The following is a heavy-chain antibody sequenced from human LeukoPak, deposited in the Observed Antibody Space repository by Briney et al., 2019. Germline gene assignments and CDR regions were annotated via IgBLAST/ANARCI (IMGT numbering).Heavy chain of an antibody. V-gene: IGHV4-59*01. CDR3: ARRSSSTYWYFDL. J-gene: IGHJ2*01. D-gene: IGHD6-6*01. Sequence: PSETLSLTCTVSGVSISSYYWSWIRQPPGKGLEWIGYINYSGSTNYNPSLQSRVTISVDTSNDQFSLKLSSVTAADTAVYYCARRSSSTYWYFDLWGRGTPVTVSS. CDR2: INYSGST. CDR1: GVSISSYY.